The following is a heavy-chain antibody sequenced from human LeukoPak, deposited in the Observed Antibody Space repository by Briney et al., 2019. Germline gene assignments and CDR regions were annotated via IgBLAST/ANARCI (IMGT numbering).Heavy chain of an antibody. CDR2: ISWNSGSI. CDR1: GFTFDDYA. J-gene: IGHJ4*02. V-gene: IGHV3-9*01. CDR3: ARDQEGPQGGANSFAY. Sequence: PGGSLRLSCAASGFTFDDYAMHWVRQAPGKGLEWVSGISWNSGSIGYADSVKGRFTISRDNAKNSLYLQMNSLRVEDTAVYYCARDQEGPQGGANSFAYWGQGTLVTVSS. D-gene: IGHD1-1*01.